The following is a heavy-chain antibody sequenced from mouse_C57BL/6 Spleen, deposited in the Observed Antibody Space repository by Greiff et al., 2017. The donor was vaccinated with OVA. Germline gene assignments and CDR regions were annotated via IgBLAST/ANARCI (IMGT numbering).Heavy chain of an antibody. CDR3: AREEDGYSSDY. J-gene: IGHJ2*01. Sequence: QVQLKQSGAELVKPGASVKMSCKASGYTFTSYWITWVKQRPGQGLEWIGDIYPGSGSTNYNEKFKSKATLTVDTSSSTAYMQLSSLTSEDSAVYYCAREEDGYSSDYWGQGTTLTVSS. V-gene: IGHV1-55*01. CDR1: GYTFTSYW. CDR2: IYPGSGST. D-gene: IGHD2-3*01.